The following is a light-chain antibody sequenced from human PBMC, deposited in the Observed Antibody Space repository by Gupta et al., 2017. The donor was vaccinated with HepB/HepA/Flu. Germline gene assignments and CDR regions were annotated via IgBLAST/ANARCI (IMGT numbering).Light chain of an antibody. J-gene: IGKJ1*01. V-gene: IGKV1D-16*01. CDR3: QQYKNYPRT. CDR1: QDINSW. Sequence: DIQMPQSPSSLSASVGDRVTITCRASQDINSWLAWYQQKPEKAPKSLIYVASSLQSGVPSRCSGSGSGTNFTLTISRLQPEEFATYYCQQYKNYPRTFGQGTKLEIK. CDR2: VAS.